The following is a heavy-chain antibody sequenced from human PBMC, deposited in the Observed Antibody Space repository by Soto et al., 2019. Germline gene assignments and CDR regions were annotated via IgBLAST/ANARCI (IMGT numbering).Heavy chain of an antibody. Sequence: GASVKVSCKAPGGNFSSYAISWVRQAPGQGLEWMGGIIPIFGTANYAQKFQGRVTITAAESTSTAYMELSSLRSEDTAVYYCARSGGSGPSGNWFDPWGQGALVTVSS. V-gene: IGHV1-69*13. D-gene: IGHD2-15*01. CDR2: IIPIFGTA. CDR1: GGNFSSYA. J-gene: IGHJ5*02. CDR3: ARSGGSGPSGNWFDP.